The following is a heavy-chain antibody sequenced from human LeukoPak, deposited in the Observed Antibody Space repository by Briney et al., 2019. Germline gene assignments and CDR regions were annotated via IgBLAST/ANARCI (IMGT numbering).Heavy chain of an antibody. CDR1: GFTFSRYS. CDR2: ISGSSSYI. J-gene: IGHJ4*02. V-gene: IGHV3-21*01. D-gene: IGHD3-9*01. CDR3: ASSYDILTAGDY. Sequence: KAGGSLRLSCAASGFTFSRYSMNWVRQAPGKGLEWVSSISGSSSYIYYADSVKGRFTISRDNAKNSLYLQMNSLRAEDTAVYYCASSYDILTAGDYWGQGTLVTVSS.